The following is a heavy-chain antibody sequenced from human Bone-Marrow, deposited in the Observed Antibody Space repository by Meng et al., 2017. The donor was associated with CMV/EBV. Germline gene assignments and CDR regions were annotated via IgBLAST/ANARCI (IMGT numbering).Heavy chain of an antibody. J-gene: IGHJ5*02. CDR3: ARIGYCSSTGCYTGWFDP. D-gene: IGHD2-2*02. V-gene: IGHV3-20*01. CDR2: INWNGGRT. Sequence: GESLKISCAASGFTFDDYGMSWVRQAPGKGLEWVSGINWNGGRTGYADSVKGRFTISRDNAKNSLYLQMSSLRAEDTALYHCARIGYCSSTGCYTGWFDPWGQGTLVTVSS. CDR1: GFTFDDYG.